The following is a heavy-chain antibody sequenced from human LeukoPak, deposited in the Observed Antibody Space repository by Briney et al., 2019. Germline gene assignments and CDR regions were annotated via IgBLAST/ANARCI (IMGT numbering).Heavy chain of an antibody. CDR2: ISGSGGST. J-gene: IGHJ6*02. V-gene: IGHV3-23*01. Sequence: GGSLRLSCAASGFTFSSHAMSWVRQAPGKGLEWVSAISGSGGSTYYADSVKGRFTISRDNSKNTLYLQMNSLRAEDTAVYYCAKDSIDSGWSRHYYYYYGMDVWGQGTTVTVSS. CDR1: GFTFSSHA. CDR3: AKDSIDSGWSRHYYYYYGMDV. D-gene: IGHD6-19*01.